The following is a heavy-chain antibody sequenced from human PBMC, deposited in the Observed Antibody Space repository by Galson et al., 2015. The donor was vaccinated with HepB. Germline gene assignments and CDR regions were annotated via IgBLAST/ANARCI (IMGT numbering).Heavy chain of an antibody. CDR3: ARGYSKSWYSGLGY. Sequence: SLRLSCAVSGFIVSSNHMSWVRQAPGKGLEWVSAIYSGGDTYYADSVKGRFTISRDNSKNTVYLQMNSLRAEDTAMYYCARGYSKSWYSGLGYWGQGTLVTVSS. J-gene: IGHJ4*02. CDR1: GFIVSSNH. CDR2: IYSGGDT. V-gene: IGHV3-53*01. D-gene: IGHD5-12*01.